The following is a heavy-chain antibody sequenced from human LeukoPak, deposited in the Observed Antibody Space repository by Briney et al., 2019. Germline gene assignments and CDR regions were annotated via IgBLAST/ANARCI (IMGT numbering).Heavy chain of an antibody. CDR3: ARGGYYYYYMDV. Sequence: SETLSLTCAVYGGSFSGYYWSWIRQPPGKGLEWIGEINHSGSTNYNPSLKSRVTISVDTSKNQFSLKLSSVTAADTAVYYCARGGYYYYYMDVWGKGTTVTISS. V-gene: IGHV4-34*01. J-gene: IGHJ6*03. CDR2: INHSGST. CDR1: GGSFSGYY.